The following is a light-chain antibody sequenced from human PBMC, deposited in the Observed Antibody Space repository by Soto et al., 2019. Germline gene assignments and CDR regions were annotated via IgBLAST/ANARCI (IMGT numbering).Light chain of an antibody. V-gene: IGLV3-21*02. J-gene: IGLJ1*01. Sequence: SYELTQPPLVSVAPRQTARITCGGNNIVGKSVHWYQRKPGQAPVLVVYADTERTSGIPGRFSGSKSGNTATLTISRVEAGDEADYYCQVWDTGSDHYVFGTGTKVTVL. CDR1: NIVGKS. CDR3: QVWDTGSDHYV. CDR2: ADT.